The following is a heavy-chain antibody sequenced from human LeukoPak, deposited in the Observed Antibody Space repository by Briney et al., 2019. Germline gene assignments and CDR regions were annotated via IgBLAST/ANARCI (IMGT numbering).Heavy chain of an antibody. Sequence: PSETLSLTCTVSGGSISSYYWSWIRQPPGKGLEWIGYIYYSGSTNYNPSLKSRVTISIDTSKNQFSLNLSSVTAADTAVYYCVRDYYGSGNYFIWGQGTLVTVSS. J-gene: IGHJ4*02. CDR3: VRDYYGSGNYFI. V-gene: IGHV4-59*01. D-gene: IGHD3-10*01. CDR2: IYYSGST. CDR1: GGSISSYY.